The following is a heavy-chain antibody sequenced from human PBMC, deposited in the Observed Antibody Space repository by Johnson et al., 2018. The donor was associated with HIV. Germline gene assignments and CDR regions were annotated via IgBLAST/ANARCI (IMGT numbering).Heavy chain of an antibody. CDR3: AKDQHGPLVPTVMRDDAFDI. V-gene: IGHV3-33*03. D-gene: IGHD5-12*01. J-gene: IGHJ3*02. CDR2: IWHDGRDV. Sequence: QVQLVESGGGVVQPGGSLRLSCAASGFTFSSYGMHWVRQAPGKGLEWVAFIWHDGRDVYYADSVKGRFTVSRDNSKNAVYLQMNSLGAGDTAVYYCAKDQHGPLVPTVMRDDAFDIWGQGTMVTVSS. CDR1: GFTFSSYG.